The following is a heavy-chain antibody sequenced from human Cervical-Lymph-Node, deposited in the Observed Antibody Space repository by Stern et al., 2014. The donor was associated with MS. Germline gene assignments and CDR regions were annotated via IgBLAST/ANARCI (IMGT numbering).Heavy chain of an antibody. Sequence: VQLVESGGGVVQPGRSLRLSCVASGLTFSTSVMYWVRQAPGKGLEWVAVVWNDGGKEHVTDSVKGRFSTSRDTAKNTLHLQMSSLRAEDTAVYFCATSTASDAFDIWGQGTLVTVSS. V-gene: IGHV3-33*01. CDR1: GLTFSTSV. D-gene: IGHD2/OR15-2a*01. J-gene: IGHJ3*02. CDR3: ATSTASDAFDI. CDR2: VWNDGGKE.